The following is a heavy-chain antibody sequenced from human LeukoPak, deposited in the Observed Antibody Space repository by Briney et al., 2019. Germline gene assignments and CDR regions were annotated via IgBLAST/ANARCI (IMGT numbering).Heavy chain of an antibody. V-gene: IGHV1-18*01. D-gene: IGHD3-22*01. CDR1: GYTFTSYG. J-gene: IGHJ3*02. Sequence: ASVKVSCKASGYTFTSYGISWVRQAPGQGLEWMGWISAYNGNTNYAQKLQGRVTMTTDTSTSTAYMELRSLRSDDTAVYYCARVSVNYYDSSGYYVHAFDIWGQGTMVTVSS. CDR3: ARVSVNYYDSSGYYVHAFDI. CDR2: ISAYNGNT.